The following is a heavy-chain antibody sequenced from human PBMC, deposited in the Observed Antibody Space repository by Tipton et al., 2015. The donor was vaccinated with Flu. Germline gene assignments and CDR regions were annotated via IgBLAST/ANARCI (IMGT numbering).Heavy chain of an antibody. CDR1: SGSIGSFY. CDR3: ARDPSLGMPDYFDH. V-gene: IGHV4-59*12. J-gene: IGHJ4*02. CDR2: IYNSKYT. Sequence: TLSLTCTISSGSIGSFYWNWIRQPPGKGLEWIGYIYNSKYTKYNPSLKSRVTISADTSKNQFSLQLRSVTAADTAVYYCARDPSLGMPDYFDHWGQGTLVTASS. D-gene: IGHD2-2*01.